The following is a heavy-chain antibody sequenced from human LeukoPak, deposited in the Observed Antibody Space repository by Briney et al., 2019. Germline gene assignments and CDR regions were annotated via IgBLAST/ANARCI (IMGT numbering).Heavy chain of an antibody. CDR2: IYYSGTT. D-gene: IGHD6-13*01. J-gene: IGHJ4*02. CDR3: ARGVYIAAAQYAY. V-gene: IGHV4-59*01. CDR1: GGSISSYY. Sequence: SETLSLTCTVSGGSISSYYWSWIRQPPGKGLEWIGYIYYSGTTNYNPSLKSRVTISVDTSRNQFSLKLSSVTAADTAVYYCARGVYIAAAQYAYWGQGILVTVSS.